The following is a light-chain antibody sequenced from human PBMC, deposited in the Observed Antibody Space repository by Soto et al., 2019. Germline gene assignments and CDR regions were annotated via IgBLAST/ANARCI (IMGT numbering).Light chain of an antibody. CDR2: EVT. CDR1: RSDVGAYNY. J-gene: IGLJ1*01. V-gene: IGLV2-14*01. Sequence: ALTQPASFSGSPGQSIAISCTGTRSDVGAYNYVSWYQQHPGKAPKLMISEVTNRPSGVSDRFSGSKSGNTASLTISGLQAEDEADYYCRSFTSRFTFVFGTGTKVTVL. CDR3: RSFTSRFTFV.